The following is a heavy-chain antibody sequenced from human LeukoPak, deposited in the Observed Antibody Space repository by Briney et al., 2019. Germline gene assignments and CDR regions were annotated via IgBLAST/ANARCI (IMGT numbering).Heavy chain of an antibody. CDR2: TYYRSKWYY. V-gene: IGHV6-1*01. CDR1: GDSVSTNSAA. Sequence: SQTLSLTCAISGDSVSTNSAAWNWTRQSPSRGLEWLGRTYYRSKWYYDYAVSVKSRITINPDTSKNQFSLHLNSVTPEDTAVYYCAREGRNWFDPWGQGTLVTVSS. CDR3: AREGRNWFDP. J-gene: IGHJ5*02.